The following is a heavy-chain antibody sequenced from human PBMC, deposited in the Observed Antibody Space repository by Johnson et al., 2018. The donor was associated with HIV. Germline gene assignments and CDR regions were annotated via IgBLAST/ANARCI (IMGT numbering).Heavy chain of an antibody. Sequence: EVQLVESGGGLIQPGGSLRLSCAASGFTVSHNYMSWVRQAPGEGLEWVSVIYSGGGTYYADSARGRVTLSRDNSKNTLYLQMNRLRSEDTAVYYCAREGGIVLSPGSFDIWGQGTMVTVSS. CDR1: GFTVSHNY. J-gene: IGHJ3*02. V-gene: IGHV3-53*01. D-gene: IGHD2-8*01. CDR2: IYSGGGT. CDR3: AREGGIVLSPGSFDI.